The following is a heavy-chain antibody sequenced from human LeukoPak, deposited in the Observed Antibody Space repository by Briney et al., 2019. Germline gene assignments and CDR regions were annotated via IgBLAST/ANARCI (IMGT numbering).Heavy chain of an antibody. V-gene: IGHV3-30*02. CDR2: IRYDGSNK. CDR3: AREPPPIAAAGKGDY. J-gene: IGHJ4*02. Sequence: GGSLRLSCAASGFTFSSYGMHWVRQAPGKGLEWVAFIRYDGSNKYYADSVKGRFTISRDNAKNSLYLQMNGLRAEDTAVYYCAREPPPIAAAGKGDYWGQGTLVTVSS. CDR1: GFTFSSYG. D-gene: IGHD6-13*01.